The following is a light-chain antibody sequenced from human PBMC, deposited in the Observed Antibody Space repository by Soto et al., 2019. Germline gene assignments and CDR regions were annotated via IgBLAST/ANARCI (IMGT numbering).Light chain of an antibody. CDR3: QHYSSYSEA. V-gene: IGKV1-5*03. CDR1: QTISSW. Sequence: DIQMTQSPSTLSGSVGDRVTITCRASQTISSWLAWYQQKPGKAPNLLIYKASTLKSGVPSRISGSGSGTEFTLTISSLPPDDFATYYCQHYSSYSEAFGKGTKVDIK. CDR2: KAS. J-gene: IGKJ1*01.